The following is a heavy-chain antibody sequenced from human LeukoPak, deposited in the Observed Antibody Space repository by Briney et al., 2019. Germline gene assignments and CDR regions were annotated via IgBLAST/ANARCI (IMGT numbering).Heavy chain of an antibody. V-gene: IGHV3-7*01. D-gene: IGHD3-9*01. CDR3: ARDGAYFDWLLGFGYFDY. CDR2: IKQDGSEN. J-gene: IGHJ4*02. CDR1: GFTFSSYW. Sequence: GGSLRLSCAASGFTFSSYWMTWVRQAPGKGLEWVANIKQDGSENYYVDSVKGRFTISRDNAKNTLYLQMNSLRAEDTAVYYCARDGAYFDWLLGFGYFDYWGQGTLVTVSS.